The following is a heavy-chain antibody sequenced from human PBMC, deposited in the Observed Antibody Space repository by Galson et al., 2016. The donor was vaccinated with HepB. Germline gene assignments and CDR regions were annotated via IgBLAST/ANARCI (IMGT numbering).Heavy chain of an antibody. Sequence: SVKVSCKASGYTFSDSLIHWVRQAPGQGLEWVGWINPNRGVTVFVQKFQGRITVTMDTSIKTVYMELRNLRSGDTALYYCARDKGSENGVLIDLPEYAFDFWGQGTMVTVSS. CDR2: INPNRGVT. D-gene: IGHD2-21*01. J-gene: IGHJ3*01. V-gene: IGHV1-2*02. CDR1: GYTFSDSL. CDR3: ARDKGSENGVLIDLPEYAFDF.